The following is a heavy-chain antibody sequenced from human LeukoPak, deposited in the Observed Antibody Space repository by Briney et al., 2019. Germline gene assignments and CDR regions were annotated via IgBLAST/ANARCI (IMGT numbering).Heavy chain of an antibody. D-gene: IGHD3-3*01. CDR1: GYTFTSYD. CDR3: ARGPGARRVTIFGVVYYGDYFDY. CDR2: MNPNSGNT. Sequence: EASVKVSCKASGYTFTSYDINWVRQATGQGLEWMGWMNPNSGNTGYAPKFQGRVTMTRNTSISTAYMELSSLRSEDTAVYYCARGPGARRVTIFGVVYYGDYFDYWGQGTLVTVSS. J-gene: IGHJ4*02. V-gene: IGHV1-8*01.